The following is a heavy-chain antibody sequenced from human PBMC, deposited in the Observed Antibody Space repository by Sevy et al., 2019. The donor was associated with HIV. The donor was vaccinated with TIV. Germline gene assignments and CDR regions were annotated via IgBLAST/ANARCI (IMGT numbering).Heavy chain of an antibody. CDR3: AREGCTKPHDY. J-gene: IGHJ4*02. V-gene: IGHV3-23*01. D-gene: IGHD2-8*01. Sequence: GSLTLSCAASGFDFSIYSMSWVRQAPGKGLEWVSTLSFGCGKINYADSVKGRFTISRDNSKSSVYLQMNNMRVEDTAVYYCAREGCTKPHDYWGQGTLVTVSS. CDR2: LSFGCGKI. CDR1: GFDFSIYS.